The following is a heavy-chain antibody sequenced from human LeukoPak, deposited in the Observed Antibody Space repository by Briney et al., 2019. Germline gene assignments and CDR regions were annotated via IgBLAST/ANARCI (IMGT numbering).Heavy chain of an antibody. Sequence: QPGGSLRLSCAASGFTINSYALTWVRQAPGKGLESVSTISGSGRITFYAGSVKGRFPISRDNSKNTLYLQMNSLRAEDTAVYYCAKDRAAMGDFDYWGQGTLVTVSS. J-gene: IGHJ4*02. CDR3: AKDRAAMGDFDY. CDR2: ISGSGRIT. D-gene: IGHD5-18*01. V-gene: IGHV3-23*01. CDR1: GFTINSYA.